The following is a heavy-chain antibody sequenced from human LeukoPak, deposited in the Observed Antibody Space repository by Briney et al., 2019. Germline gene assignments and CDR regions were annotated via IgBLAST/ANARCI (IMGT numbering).Heavy chain of an antibody. D-gene: IGHD3-22*01. CDR1: GYTFTSYG. Sequence: GASVTVSCKASGYTFTSYGISWVRQAPGQGLEWMGWISAYNGNTNYAQKLQGRVTMTTDTSTSTAYMELRSLRADDTAVYCCARDTEYYYDSSGYPPFDYWGQGTLVTVSS. CDR3: ARDTEYYYDSSGYPPFDY. V-gene: IGHV1-18*01. CDR2: ISAYNGNT. J-gene: IGHJ4*02.